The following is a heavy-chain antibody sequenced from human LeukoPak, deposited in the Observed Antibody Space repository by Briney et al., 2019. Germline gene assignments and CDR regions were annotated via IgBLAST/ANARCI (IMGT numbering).Heavy chain of an antibody. CDR3: AKSHRGMEQP. D-gene: IGHD3-10*01. CDR1: ASITTYY. J-gene: IGHJ5*02. V-gene: IGHV4-59*01. Sequence: SETLSLTCTVSASITTYYWSWIRQSPGKGLEWIGNIYYNGRTNYNPSLKSRVTISIDTSKNQFSLQLTSVTAADTAVYYCAKSHRGMEQPWGQGTLVTVSS. CDR2: IYYNGRT.